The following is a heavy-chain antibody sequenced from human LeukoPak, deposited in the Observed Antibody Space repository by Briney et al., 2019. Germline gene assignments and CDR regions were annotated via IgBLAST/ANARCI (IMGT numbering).Heavy chain of an antibody. D-gene: IGHD4-17*01. CDR1: GFTFSSFA. J-gene: IGHJ4*02. CDR3: AKDLPDYGDYIEGY. CDR2: ISGSGGST. V-gene: IGHV3-23*01. Sequence: PGGSLRLSCAASGFTFSSFAMSWVRQAPGKGLEWVSTISGSGGSTNYADSVKGRFTFSRDNSRNTGYLQMNSLRAEDTAVYYCAKDLPDYGDYIEGYWGQGTLVTVSS.